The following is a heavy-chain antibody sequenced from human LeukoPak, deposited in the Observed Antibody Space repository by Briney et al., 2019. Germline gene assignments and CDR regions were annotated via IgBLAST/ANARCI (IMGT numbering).Heavy chain of an antibody. Sequence: GRSLRLSCAASGFTFSSYGMHWVRQAPGKGLEWVAVISYVGSNKYYADSVKGRFTISRDNSKNTLYLQMNSLRAEDTAVYYCAKGVNYYYDIPPPFDYWGQGTLVTVSS. CDR1: GFTFSSYG. CDR2: ISYVGSNK. V-gene: IGHV3-30*18. CDR3: AKGVNYYYDIPPPFDY. J-gene: IGHJ4*02. D-gene: IGHD3-22*01.